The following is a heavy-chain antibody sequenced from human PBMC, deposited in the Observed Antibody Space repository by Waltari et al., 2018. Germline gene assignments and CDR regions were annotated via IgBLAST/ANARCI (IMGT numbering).Heavy chain of an antibody. CDR2: VRASGGAT. Sequence: EVQLLESGGALVQPGGSLRLSCAASGFPFSNYAMNWVRQAPGKWLEWGSGVRASGGATYYTVSVKGRFTVSRDNAKNTLYLQMNSLRVEDTAFYYCTKGIDHWGQGTLVTVSS. V-gene: IGHV3-23*01. CDR1: GFPFSNYA. CDR3: TKGIDH. J-gene: IGHJ4*02.